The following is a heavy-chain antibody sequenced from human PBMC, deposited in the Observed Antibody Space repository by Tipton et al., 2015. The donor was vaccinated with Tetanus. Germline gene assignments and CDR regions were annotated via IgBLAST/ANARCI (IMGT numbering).Heavy chain of an antibody. Sequence: TLSLTCTVSGGPMSTYYLSWILQPPWKGLEWIGYVYYTGCTDYNPSLKSRITISVDTSKIQFSLRLTSVTAADTAVYYCARSKLLWFGESRSGGGARGEGTLVP. CDR2: VYYTGCT. V-gene: IGHV4-59*01. CDR1: GGPMSTYY. CDR3: ARSKLLWFGESRSGGGA. D-gene: IGHD3-10*01. J-gene: IGHJ4*02.